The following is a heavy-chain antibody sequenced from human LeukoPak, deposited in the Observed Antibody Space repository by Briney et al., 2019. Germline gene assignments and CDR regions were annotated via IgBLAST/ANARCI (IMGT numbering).Heavy chain of an antibody. D-gene: IGHD5-18*01. Sequence: GGSLRLSCAASGFTFSSYEMNWVRQAPGKGLEWVSYISSSGSTIYYADSVEGRFTISRDNAKNSLYLQINSLRAEDTAVYHCARNGGYSYGPPDYWGQGTLVTVSS. CDR2: ISSSGSTI. CDR3: ARNGGYSYGPPDY. CDR1: GFTFSSYE. V-gene: IGHV3-48*03. J-gene: IGHJ4*02.